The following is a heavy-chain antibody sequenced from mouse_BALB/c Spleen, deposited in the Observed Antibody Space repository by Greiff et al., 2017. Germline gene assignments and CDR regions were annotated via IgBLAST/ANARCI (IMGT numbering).Heavy chain of an antibody. V-gene: IGHV1S135*01. CDR3: ARGGYRYDWD. D-gene: IGHD2-14*01. CDR1: GYSFTGYY. Sequence: EVQLQQSGPELVKTGASVKISCMASGYSFTGYYMHWVKQCPGKSLEWIGYISCYYGASSYNQKLTGKATLTVDKSSSTAFMHLNILTFEDSAVYYCARGGYRYDWDWGQGTTLTVSS. CDR2: ISCYYGAS. J-gene: IGHJ2*01.